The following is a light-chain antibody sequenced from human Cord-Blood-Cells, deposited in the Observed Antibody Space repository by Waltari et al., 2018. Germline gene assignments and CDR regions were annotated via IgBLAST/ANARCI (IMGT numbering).Light chain of an antibody. Sequence: EIVLMQSPGTPSLFPVERPTLSCRARQCVNSRYLAWYQQNPGQAPRLLIYGASSRATGIPDRFSGSGSGTDFTLTISRLEPEDFAVYYCQQYGRSPLTFGGGTKVEIK. CDR3: QQYGRSPLT. V-gene: IGKV3-20*01. J-gene: IGKJ4*01. CDR2: GAS. CDR1: QCVNSRY.